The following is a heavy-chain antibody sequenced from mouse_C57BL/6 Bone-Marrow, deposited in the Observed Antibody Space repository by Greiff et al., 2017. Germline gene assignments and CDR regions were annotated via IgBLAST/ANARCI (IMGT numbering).Heavy chain of an antibody. D-gene: IGHD1-1*01. CDR3: ARHNYGSSRGFAY. CDR2: ISSGGSYT. CDR1: GFTFSSYG. V-gene: IGHV5-6*01. Sequence: EVKLVESGGDLVKPGGSLKLSCAASGFTFSSYGMSWVRQTPDKRLEWVATISSGGSYTYYPDSVKGRFTISRDNAKNTLYLQMSSLKSEDTAMYYCARHNYGSSRGFAYWGQGTLVTVSA. J-gene: IGHJ3*01.